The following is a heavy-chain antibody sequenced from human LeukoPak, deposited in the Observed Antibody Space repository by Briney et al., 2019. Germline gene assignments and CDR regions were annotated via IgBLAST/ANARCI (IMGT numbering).Heavy chain of an antibody. CDR1: GFTFSSYA. Sequence: GRSLRLSCAASGFTFSSYAMHWVRQAPGKGLEWVAVISYDGSNKYYADSVKGRFTISRDNSKNTLYLQMNSLRAEDTAVYYCARDRDYSGSSFSDWGQGTLVTVSS. V-gene: IGHV3-30-3*01. D-gene: IGHD3-10*01. J-gene: IGHJ4*02. CDR2: ISYDGSNK. CDR3: ARDRDYSGSSFSD.